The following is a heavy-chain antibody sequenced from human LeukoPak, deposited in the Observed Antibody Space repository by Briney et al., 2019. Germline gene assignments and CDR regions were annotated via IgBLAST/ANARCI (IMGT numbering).Heavy chain of an antibody. Sequence: PGGSLRLSCAASGFTFSSYSMNWVRQAPGKGLEWVSSISSSSRNIYYADSVKGRFTISRDNAKNSLYLQMNSLRAEDTAVYYCARGPTMKMDVWGKGTTVTVSS. CDR2: ISSSSRNI. J-gene: IGHJ6*04. CDR1: GFTFSSYS. CDR3: ARGPTMKMDV. V-gene: IGHV3-21*01. D-gene: IGHD3-22*01.